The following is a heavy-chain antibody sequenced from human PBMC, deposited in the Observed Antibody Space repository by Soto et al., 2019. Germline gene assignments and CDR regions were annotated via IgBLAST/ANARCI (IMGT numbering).Heavy chain of an antibody. D-gene: IGHD3-10*01. Sequence: GASVKVSCKASGYTFASYGISWVRQAPGQGLEWMGWISAYNGNTNYAQKFQGRVTMTTDTSTSTAYMELRSLRSDDTAVYYCARDGRPTYYYGSGSYYNVDWFDPWG. CDR2: ISAYNGNT. J-gene: IGHJ5*02. CDR1: GYTFASYG. V-gene: IGHV1-18*01. CDR3: ARDGRPTYYYGSGSYYNVDWFDP.